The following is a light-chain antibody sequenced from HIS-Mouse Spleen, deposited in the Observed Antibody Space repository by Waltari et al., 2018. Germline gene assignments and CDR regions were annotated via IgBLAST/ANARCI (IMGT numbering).Light chain of an antibody. CDR1: SSDVGGYNY. Sequence: QSALTQPPSASGSPGQSVTISCTVPSSDVGGYNYCPWYQQHPGNAPKLMIYEVSKRPSGVPDRFSGSKSGNTASLTVSGLQAEDEADYYCSSYAGSNNLVFGGGTKLTVL. V-gene: IGLV2-8*01. CDR3: SSYAGSNNLV. CDR2: EVS. J-gene: IGLJ2*01.